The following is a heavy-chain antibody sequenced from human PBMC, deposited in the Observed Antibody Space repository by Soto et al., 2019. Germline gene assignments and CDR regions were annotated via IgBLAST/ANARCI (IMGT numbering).Heavy chain of an antibody. CDR1: GYTFTSYD. D-gene: IGHD3-3*01. CDR3: ARRGGVVPPYYYYYMDV. CDR2: MNPNSGNT. J-gene: IGHJ6*03. V-gene: IGHV1-8*01. Sequence: ASVKVSCKASGYTFTSYDINWVRQATGQGLEWMGWMNPNSGNTGYAQKFQGRVTMTRNTSISTAYMELSSLRSEDTAVYYCARRGGVVPPYYYYYMDVWGKGTTVTVSS.